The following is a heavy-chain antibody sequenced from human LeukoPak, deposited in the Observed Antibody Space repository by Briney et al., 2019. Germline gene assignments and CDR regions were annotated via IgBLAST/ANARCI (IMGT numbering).Heavy chain of an antibody. J-gene: IGHJ5*02. CDR3: ARAAAYYYDLNWFDP. V-gene: IGHV4-59*01. CDR1: GGSISSYY. D-gene: IGHD3-22*01. CDR2: IYYSGST. Sequence: SETLSLTCTVSGGSISSYYWSWIRQPPGKGLEWIGYIYYSGSTNYNPSLKSRVTISVDTSKNQFSLKLSSVTAADTAVYYCARAAAYYYDLNWFDPWGQGTLVTVSS.